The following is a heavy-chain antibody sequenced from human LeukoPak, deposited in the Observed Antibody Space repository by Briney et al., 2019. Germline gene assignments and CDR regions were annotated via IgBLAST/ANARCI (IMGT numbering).Heavy chain of an antibody. CDR3: ARATITMAVGVPADAFDI. CDR1: GGSISSGSYY. J-gene: IGHJ3*02. Sequence: SETLSLTCTVSGGSISSGSYYWSWIRQPAGKGLEWIGRIYTSGSTNYNPSLKSRVTISVDTSKNQFSLKQSSVTAAETAVYYCARATITMAVGVPADAFDIWGQGTMVTLSS. CDR2: IYTSGST. D-gene: IGHD3-22*01. V-gene: IGHV4-61*02.